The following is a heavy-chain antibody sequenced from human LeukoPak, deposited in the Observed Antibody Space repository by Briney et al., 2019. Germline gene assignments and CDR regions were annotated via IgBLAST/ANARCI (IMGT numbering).Heavy chain of an antibody. CDR3: ARGIGYCSSTSCSNWFDP. CDR1: GFTFSSYA. Sequence: AGGSLRLSCAASGFTFSSYAMHWVRQAPGKGLEWVAVISYDGSNKYYADSVKGRFTISRDNSKNTLYLQMNSLRAEDTAVYYCARGIGYCSSTSCSNWFDPWGQGTLVTVSS. J-gene: IGHJ5*02. V-gene: IGHV3-30*04. D-gene: IGHD2-2*01. CDR2: ISYDGSNK.